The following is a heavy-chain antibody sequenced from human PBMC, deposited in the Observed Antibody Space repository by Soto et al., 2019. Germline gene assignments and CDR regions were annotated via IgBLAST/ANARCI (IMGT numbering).Heavy chain of an antibody. Sequence: PGESLKISCKGSGYSFTSYWIGWVRQMPGKGLEWMGIIYPGDSDTRYSPSFQGQVTISADKSISTAYLQWSSLKASDTAMYYYARERVYSGYDGYYYYYGMDVWGQGTTVTVSS. CDR3: ARERVYSGYDGYYYYYGMDV. D-gene: IGHD5-12*01. V-gene: IGHV5-51*01. J-gene: IGHJ6*02. CDR2: IYPGDSDT. CDR1: GYSFTSYW.